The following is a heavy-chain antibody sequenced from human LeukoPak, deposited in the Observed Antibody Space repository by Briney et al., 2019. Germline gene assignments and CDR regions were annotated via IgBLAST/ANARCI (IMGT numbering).Heavy chain of an antibody. J-gene: IGHJ6*02. D-gene: IGHD5-18*01. CDR3: ARVPDVDTAMPSLSYGMDV. CDR1: GYTFTSYD. CDR2: MNPNSGNT. V-gene: IGHV1-8*01. Sequence: GASVKVSCKASGYTFTSYDINWVRQATGQGLEWMGWMNPNSGNTGYAQKFQGRVTMTRNTSISTAYMELSSLRSEDTAVFYCARVPDVDTAMPSLSYGMDVWGQGTTVTVSS.